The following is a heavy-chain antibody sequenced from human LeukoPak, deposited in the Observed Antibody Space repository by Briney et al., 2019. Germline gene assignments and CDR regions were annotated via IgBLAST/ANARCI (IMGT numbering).Heavy chain of an antibody. D-gene: IGHD3-10*01. CDR3: ARDRSDYYGSGSYYVPYHYYYMDV. CDR1: GGTFSSYA. J-gene: IGHJ6*03. V-gene: IGHV1-69*13. CDR2: IIPIFGTA. Sequence: GASVKVSCKASGGTFSSYAISWVRQAPGQGLEWMGGIIPIFGTANYAQKFQGRVTITADESTSTAYMELSSLRSEDTAVYYCARDRSDYYGSGSYYVPYHYYYMDVWGKGTTDSVSS.